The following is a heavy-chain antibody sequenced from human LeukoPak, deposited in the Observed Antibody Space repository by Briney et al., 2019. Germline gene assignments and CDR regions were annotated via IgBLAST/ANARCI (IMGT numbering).Heavy chain of an antibody. J-gene: IGHJ5*02. CDR3: ARVVRGYQLPRGWFDP. Sequence: GGSLRLFCGASGFTYSSCWMRWVSQAPGKGLEEGANIKQEGSEKYYVDSVKGRFTISRDNAKNSLYLQMNSLRAEDTAVYYCARVVRGYQLPRGWFDPWGQGTLVTVSS. CDR1: GFTYSSCW. CDR2: IKQEGSEK. V-gene: IGHV3-7*01. D-gene: IGHD2-2*01.